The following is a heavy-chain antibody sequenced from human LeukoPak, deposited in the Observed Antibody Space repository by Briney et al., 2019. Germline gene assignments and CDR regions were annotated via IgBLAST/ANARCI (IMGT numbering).Heavy chain of an antibody. Sequence: GRSLRLSCAASGFTFSSYAMHWVRQAPGKGLEWVAVISYDGSNKYYADSVKGRFTISRDNSKNTLYLQMNSLRAEDTAVYYCASSRHGPPDDYWGQGTLVTVSS. CDR2: ISYDGSNK. V-gene: IGHV3-30-3*01. CDR1: GFTFSSYA. D-gene: IGHD1-14*01. CDR3: ASSRHGPPDDY. J-gene: IGHJ4*02.